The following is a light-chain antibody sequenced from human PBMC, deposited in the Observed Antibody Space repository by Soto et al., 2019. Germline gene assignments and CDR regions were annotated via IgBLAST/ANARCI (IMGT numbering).Light chain of an antibody. CDR3: QQCYSSPLT. CDR1: QTISNY. CDR2: AAS. V-gene: IGKV1-39*01. J-gene: IGKJ4*01. Sequence: DIQMAQSRSSVSGSVGDRVTITCRARQTISNYLNWYQQQPGKAPKLLIYAASSLQSGVPSRFSGSGSGTDFTLTISSLQPEDFATYYCQQCYSSPLTFGGGTKVDIK.